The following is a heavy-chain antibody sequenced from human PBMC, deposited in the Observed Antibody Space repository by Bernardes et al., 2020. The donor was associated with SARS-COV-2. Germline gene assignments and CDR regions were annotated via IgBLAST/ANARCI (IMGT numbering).Heavy chain of an antibody. CDR2: IYYSGST. V-gene: IGHV4-30-4*01. J-gene: IGHJ5*02. CDR1: GGSISSGDYY. Sequence: SETLSLTRTVSGGSISSGDYYWSWIRQPPGKGLEWIGYIYYSGSTYYNPSLKSRVTISVDTSKNQFSLKLSSVTAADTAVYYCVREYYDFWSGYYTKNWFDPWGQGTLVTVSS. CDR3: VREYYDFWSGYYTKNWFDP. D-gene: IGHD3-3*01.